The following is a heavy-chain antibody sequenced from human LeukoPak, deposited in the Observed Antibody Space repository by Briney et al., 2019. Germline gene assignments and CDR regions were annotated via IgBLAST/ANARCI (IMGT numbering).Heavy chain of an antibody. Sequence: PSETLSLTCTVSGGSISSSNYHWGWIRQPPGKGLEWIASIYYSGNTYYNPSLKSRVTISVDTSKNQFSLKLSSVTAADTAVYYSARPINGSPADYWGQGILVTVSS. CDR3: ARPINGSPADY. V-gene: IGHV4-39*01. CDR2: IYYSGNT. D-gene: IGHD1-26*01. CDR1: GGSISSSNYH. J-gene: IGHJ4*02.